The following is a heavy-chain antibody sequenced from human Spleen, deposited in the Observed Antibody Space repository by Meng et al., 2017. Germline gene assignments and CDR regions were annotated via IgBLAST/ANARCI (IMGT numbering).Heavy chain of an antibody. V-gene: IGHV3-48*03. J-gene: IGHJ1*01. CDR3: ARPLGGLSSKYFQH. Sequence: GESLKISCAASGFTFSSYEMNWVRQAPGKGLEWISYISSSVSTIYYADSVKGRFTISRDNAENSLYLQMNSLRAEDTAVYYCARPLGGLSSKYFQHWGQGTLVTVSS. D-gene: IGHD2-8*02. CDR2: ISSSVSTI. CDR1: GFTFSSYE.